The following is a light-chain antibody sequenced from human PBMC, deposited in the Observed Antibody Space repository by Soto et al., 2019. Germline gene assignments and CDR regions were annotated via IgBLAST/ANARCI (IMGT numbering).Light chain of an antibody. CDR2: GNS. V-gene: IGLV1-40*01. Sequence: QSVLTQPPSVSGAPGQRVTISCTGSSSNIGAGYDVHWYQQLPGTAPKLIIYGNSNRPSGVTDRFSGSKSGTSASLAITGLQAEDEADYYCQAYASSLSGSRVFGTGTKLTVL. CDR3: QAYASSLSGSRV. J-gene: IGLJ1*01. CDR1: SSNIGAGYD.